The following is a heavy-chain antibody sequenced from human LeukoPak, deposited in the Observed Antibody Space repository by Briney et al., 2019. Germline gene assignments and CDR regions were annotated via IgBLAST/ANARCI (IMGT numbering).Heavy chain of an antibody. J-gene: IGHJ2*01. CDR2: IYYSGST. CDR3: ARDGGDWYFDL. Sequence: SETLSLTCTVSGGSISSYYWSWIRQPPGKGLEWIGYIYYSGSTNYNPSLKSRVTISVDTSKNQFSLKLSPVTAADTAVYYCARDGGDWYFDLWGRGTLVTVSS. V-gene: IGHV4-59*01. D-gene: IGHD6-25*01. CDR1: GGSISSYY.